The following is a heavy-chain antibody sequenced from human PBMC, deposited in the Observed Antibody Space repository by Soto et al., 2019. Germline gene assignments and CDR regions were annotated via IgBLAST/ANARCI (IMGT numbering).Heavy chain of an antibody. CDR2: IIPIFGTA. D-gene: IGHD3-16*02. J-gene: IGHJ3*02. Sequence: QVQLVQSGAEVKKPGSSVKVSCKASGGTFSSYAISWVRQAPGQGLEWMGGIIPIFGTANYAQKFQGRVTITADESTSTAYMELSSLRSEDTAVYYCASPLRLSTVLVRVDDAFDIWGQGTMVTVSS. CDR1: GGTFSSYA. CDR3: ASPLRLSTVLVRVDDAFDI. V-gene: IGHV1-69*12.